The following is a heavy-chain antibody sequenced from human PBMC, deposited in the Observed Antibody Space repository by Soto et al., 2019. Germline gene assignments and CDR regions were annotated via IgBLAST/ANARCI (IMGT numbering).Heavy chain of an antibody. Sequence: PGGSLRLSCAASGFTFSSYAMHWVRQAPGKGLEWVAVISYDGSNKYYADSVKGRFTISRDNSKNTLYLQMNSLRAEDTAVYYCARDQIALMVYATYGMDVWGQGTTVTVSS. V-gene: IGHV3-30-3*01. J-gene: IGHJ6*02. D-gene: IGHD2-8*01. CDR1: GFTFSSYA. CDR3: ARDQIALMVYATYGMDV. CDR2: ISYDGSNK.